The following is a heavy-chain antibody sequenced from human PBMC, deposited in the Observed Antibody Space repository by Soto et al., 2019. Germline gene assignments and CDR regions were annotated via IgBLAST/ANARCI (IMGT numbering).Heavy chain of an antibody. D-gene: IGHD1-1*01. J-gene: IGHJ3*02. Sequence: QVQLQQWGAGLLKPSETLSLTCAVYGGSVSSGSYYWSWIRQPPGKGLGWIGEMSHSGGTHFNPSLKSRVTISVDTSKNQFSLKMSFVTAADTALYYCARVERGTATTVVDAFDIWGPETMVTVSS. CDR1: GGSVSSGSYY. V-gene: IGHV4-34*01. CDR3: ARVERGTATTVVDAFDI. CDR2: MSHSGGT.